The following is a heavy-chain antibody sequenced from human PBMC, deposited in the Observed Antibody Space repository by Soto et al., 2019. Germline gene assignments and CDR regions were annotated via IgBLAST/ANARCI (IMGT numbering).Heavy chain of an antibody. V-gene: IGHV3-23*01. D-gene: IGHD5-12*01. CDR1: GFTFSSYA. CDR3: AKDRSYVQKWLRYGY. Sequence: HPGGSLRLSCAASGFTFSSYAMSWVRQAPGKGLEWVSAISGSGGSTYYADSVKGRFTISRDNSKNTLYLQMNSLRAEDTAVYYCAKDRSYVQKWLRYGYWGQGTLVTVSS. J-gene: IGHJ4*02. CDR2: ISGSGGST.